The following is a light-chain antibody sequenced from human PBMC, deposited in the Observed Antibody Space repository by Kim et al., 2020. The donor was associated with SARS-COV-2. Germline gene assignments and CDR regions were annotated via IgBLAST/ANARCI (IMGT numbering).Light chain of an antibody. Sequence: EIAMTQSPATLSVSPGERATLSCRASQSVSRNLAWYQQKPGQAPRLLIYGASTRAAGIPARFSGSGSGTEFTLTISSLQSEDFAVYYCQEYNNWPPLTFGGGTKVDIK. CDR2: GAS. CDR3: QEYNNWPPLT. V-gene: IGKV3-15*01. CDR1: QSVSRN. J-gene: IGKJ4*01.